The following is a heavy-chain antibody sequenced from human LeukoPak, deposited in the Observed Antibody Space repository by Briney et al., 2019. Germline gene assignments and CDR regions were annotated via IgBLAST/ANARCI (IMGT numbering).Heavy chain of an antibody. D-gene: IGHD2-2*01. CDR1: GFTFSSYS. CDR2: ISSSSSYI. J-gene: IGHJ3*02. CDR3: ARDLGRYCSSPSCSFDI. Sequence: PGGSLRLSCAASGFTFSSYSMNWVRQAPGKGLEWVSSISSSSSYIYYADSVKGRFTISRDNAKNSLYLQMNSLRAEDTAVYYCARDLGRYCSSPSCSFDIWGQGTMVTASS. V-gene: IGHV3-21*01.